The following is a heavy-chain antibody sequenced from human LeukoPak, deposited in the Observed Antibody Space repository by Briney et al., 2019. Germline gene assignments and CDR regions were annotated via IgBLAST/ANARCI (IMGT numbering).Heavy chain of an antibody. D-gene: IGHD3-16*01. Sequence: ASVKVSCKTSGYTFTSHGISWVRLAPGQGLEWMGWISGYNGNSNYAQMFQGRVTMTADTSTSTAYMEVRSLTADDTALYYCARDNPRGTFHVDYWGQGTLVTVSS. J-gene: IGHJ4*02. CDR2: ISGYNGNS. V-gene: IGHV1-18*01. CDR1: GYTFTSHG. CDR3: ARDNPRGTFHVDY.